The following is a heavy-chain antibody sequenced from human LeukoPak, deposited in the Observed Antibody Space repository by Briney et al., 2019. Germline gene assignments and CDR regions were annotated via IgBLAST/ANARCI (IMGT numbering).Heavy chain of an antibody. Sequence: ASVKVSCKASGYTFTSYYMHWVRQSPGQGLEWRGIINPSGGSTSYAQKFQGRVTMTRDMSTSTVYMELSSLRSEDTAVYYCAREISAQAAVVMDXWGXXTTXTV. D-gene: IGHD6-19*01. CDR1: GYTFTSYY. CDR2: INPSGGST. V-gene: IGHV1-46*01. CDR3: AREISAQAAVVMDX. J-gene: IGHJ6*03.